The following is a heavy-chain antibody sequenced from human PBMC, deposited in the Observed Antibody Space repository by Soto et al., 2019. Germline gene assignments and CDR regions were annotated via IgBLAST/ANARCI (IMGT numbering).Heavy chain of an antibody. CDR2: IMPVFHTT. J-gene: IGHJ6*02. CDR3: ATATISPISATLYHYGMDV. D-gene: IGHD6-25*01. Sequence: QVQLVQSGAEVKKPGSSVKVSCQASGGTFNNFAFTWVRQAPGQGLEWLGGIMPVFHTTNIAQTFQDRITVTVYDFTTTVYMAMTSLRYDDTSVYYCATATISPISATLYHYGMDVWGQGTTVTVSS. CDR1: GGTFNNFA. V-gene: IGHV1-69*01.